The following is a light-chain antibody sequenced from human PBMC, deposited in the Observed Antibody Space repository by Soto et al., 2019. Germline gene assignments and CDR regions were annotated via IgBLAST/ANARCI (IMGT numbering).Light chain of an antibody. CDR1: ESVAGH. V-gene: IGKV3-15*01. J-gene: IGKJ1*01. CDR2: GAS. Sequence: EILMTQSPATLSVSPREKATLSCRASESVAGHLAWYQQKPGQAPRLLIHGASIRATGIPVRFSGSGSGTEFTLTISSLQSEDFAVYYCQQYNNWPRTFGQGTKVDIK. CDR3: QQYNNWPRT.